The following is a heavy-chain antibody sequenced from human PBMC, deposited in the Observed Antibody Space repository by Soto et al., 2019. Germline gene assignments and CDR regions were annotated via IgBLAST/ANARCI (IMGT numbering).Heavy chain of an antibody. V-gene: IGHV4-59*01. J-gene: IGHJ3*02. CDR2: IYYSGST. Sequence: QLQLQESGPGLVKPSETLSLTCTVSGGSISSYYWSWIRQPPGKGLEWIGYIYYSGSTNYNPSLKSRVTISVDTSKNQFSLKLSSVTAADTAVYYCARALILTGYYIHDAFDIWGQGTMVTVSS. D-gene: IGHD3-9*01. CDR1: GGSISSYY. CDR3: ARALILTGYYIHDAFDI.